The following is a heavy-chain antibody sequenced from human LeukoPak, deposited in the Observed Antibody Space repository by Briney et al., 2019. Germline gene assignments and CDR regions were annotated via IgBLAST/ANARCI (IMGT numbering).Heavy chain of an antibody. CDR1: GDSINGHY. CDR2: IHYKGST. J-gene: IGHJ4*02. Sequence: SETLSLTCTISGDSINGHYGSWIRQPPGKRREWIGDIHYKGSTNYNLSLKSRVTISVDTSKNHLSLNLTSVLAADTAIYYCARRDTGWNYCDYWGQGILVTVSS. V-gene: IGHV4-59*08. CDR3: ARRDTGWNYCDY. D-gene: IGHD6-19*01.